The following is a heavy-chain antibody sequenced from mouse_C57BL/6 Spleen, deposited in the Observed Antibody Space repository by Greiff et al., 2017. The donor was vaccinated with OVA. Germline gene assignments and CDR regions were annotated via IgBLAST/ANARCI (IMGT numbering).Heavy chain of an antibody. V-gene: IGHV1-52*01. CDR1: GYTFTSYW. J-gene: IGHJ2*01. Sequence: QVQLQQPGAELVRPGSSVKLSCKASGYTFTSYWMHWVKQRPIQGLEWIGNIDPSDSETHYNQKFKDKATLTVDKSSSTAYMQLSSLTSEDSAVYNCAREGGISPVVGDYWGQGTTLTVSS. D-gene: IGHD1-1*01. CDR2: IDPSDSET. CDR3: AREGGISPVVGDY.